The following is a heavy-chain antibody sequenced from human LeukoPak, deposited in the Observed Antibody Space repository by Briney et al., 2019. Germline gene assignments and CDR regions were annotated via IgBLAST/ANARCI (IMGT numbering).Heavy chain of an antibody. Sequence: PSETLSLTCTVSGGSISSYHWSWIRQRPGKGLERIGYIYYSGSANYNPSLKSRVTISLDTSKNQFSLKLSSVTAADTAVYYCARGWGRRWLQVYALDIWGQGTMVTVSS. V-gene: IGHV4-59*01. D-gene: IGHD5-24*01. J-gene: IGHJ3*02. CDR1: GGSISSYH. CDR2: IYYSGSA. CDR3: ARGWGRRWLQVYALDI.